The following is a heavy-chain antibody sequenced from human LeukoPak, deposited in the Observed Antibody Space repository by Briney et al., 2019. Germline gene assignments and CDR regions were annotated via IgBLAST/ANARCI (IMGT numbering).Heavy chain of an antibody. D-gene: IGHD5-12*01. J-gene: IGHJ4*02. CDR1: GGSFSGYY. V-gene: IGHV4-34*01. CDR2: INHSGST. Sequence: SETLSLTCAVYGGSFSGYYWSWIRQPPGKGLEWIGEINHSGSTNCNPSLKSRVTISVDTSKNQFSLKLSSVTAADTAVYYCARGPSGYRRRYFDYWGQGTLVTVSS. CDR3: ARGPSGYRRRYFDY.